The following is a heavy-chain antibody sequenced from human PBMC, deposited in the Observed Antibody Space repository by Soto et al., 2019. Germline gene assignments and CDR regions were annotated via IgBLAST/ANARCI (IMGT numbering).Heavy chain of an antibody. CDR3: AKDLPPPGSYPSYFDY. V-gene: IGHV3-30*18. CDR1: GFTFSSYG. D-gene: IGHD1-26*01. CDR2: ISYDGSNK. J-gene: IGHJ4*02. Sequence: QVQLVESGGGVVQPGGSLRLSCAASGFTFSSYGMHWVRQAPGKGLGWGTVISYDGSNKYYADSVKGRFTISRDNSKNTLYLQMNSLRAEDTAVYYCAKDLPPPGSYPSYFDYWGQGTLVNVSS.